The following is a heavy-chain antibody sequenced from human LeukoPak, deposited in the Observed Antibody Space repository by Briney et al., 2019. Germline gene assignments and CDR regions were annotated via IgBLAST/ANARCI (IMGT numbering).Heavy chain of an antibody. J-gene: IGHJ4*02. CDR3: AKRIGDY. CDR1: GISFSSYA. V-gene: IGHV3-23*01. Sequence: GGSLRLSCVASGISFSSYAMSWVRQAPGKGLEWVSTISDSGGSTYYADSVKGRFTISRNNSGSTLYLQMNSLRVEDTAVYYCAKRIGDYWGQGTLVTVSS. D-gene: IGHD2-15*01. CDR2: ISDSGGST.